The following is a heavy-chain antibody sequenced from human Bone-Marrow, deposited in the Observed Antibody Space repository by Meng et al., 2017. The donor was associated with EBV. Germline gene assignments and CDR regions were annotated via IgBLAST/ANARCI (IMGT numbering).Heavy chain of an antibody. CDR1: GFTFSNAW. J-gene: IGHJ4*02. CDR2: IKSKTDGGTI. Sequence: EVQLLESGGGFVKPGGSLRLSCAVSGFTFSNAWMSWVRQAPGKGLEWVGRIKSKTDGGTIDYAAPVKGRFTISRDDSKNTVYLQMNSLKTEDTAVYYCTTEPFGYGFDYWGQGTLVTVSS. D-gene: IGHD2-15*01. CDR3: TTEPFGYGFDY. V-gene: IGHV3-15*01.